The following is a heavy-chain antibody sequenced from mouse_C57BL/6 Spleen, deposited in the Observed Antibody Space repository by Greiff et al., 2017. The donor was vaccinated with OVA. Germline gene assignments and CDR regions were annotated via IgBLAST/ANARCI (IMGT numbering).Heavy chain of an antibody. V-gene: IGHV1-61*01. J-gene: IGHJ3*01. D-gene: IGHD2-5*01. Sequence: QVQLKQPGAELVRPGSSVKLSCKASGYTFTSYWMDWVKQRPGQGLEWIGNIYPSDSETHYNQKFKDKATLTVDKSSSTAYMQLSSLTSEDSAVYYCARRDSNRFAYWGQGTLVTVSA. CDR3: ARRDSNRFAY. CDR2: IYPSDSET. CDR1: GYTFTSYW.